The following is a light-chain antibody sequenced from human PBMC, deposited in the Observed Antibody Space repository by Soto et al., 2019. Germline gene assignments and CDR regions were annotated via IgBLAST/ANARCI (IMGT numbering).Light chain of an antibody. CDR1: TSNIGSNY. CDR3: AAWDDSLSVYYV. CDR2: RNN. V-gene: IGLV1-47*01. J-gene: IGLJ1*01. Sequence: QSVLTQPPSASGTPGQTVTISCSGSTSNIGSNYVDWYQQFPGTAPKVLIFRNNQRPSGVPDRFSGSKSGTSASLAISGLRSEDEADYYCAAWDDSLSVYYVFGTGTKVTVL.